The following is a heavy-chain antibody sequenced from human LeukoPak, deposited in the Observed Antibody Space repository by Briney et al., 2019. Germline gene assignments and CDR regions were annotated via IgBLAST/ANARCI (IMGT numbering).Heavy chain of an antibody. CDR2: IYYSGST. J-gene: IGHJ4*02. D-gene: IGHD3-10*01. Sequence: PSETLSLTCTVSGGSISSYYWSWIRQPPGKGLEWIGYIYYSGSTNYNPSLKSRVTISVDTSKNQFSLKLSSVTAADTAVYYCARVGVRGVINYWGQGTLVTVSS. V-gene: IGHV4-59*01. CDR3: ARVGVRGVINY. CDR1: GGSISSYY.